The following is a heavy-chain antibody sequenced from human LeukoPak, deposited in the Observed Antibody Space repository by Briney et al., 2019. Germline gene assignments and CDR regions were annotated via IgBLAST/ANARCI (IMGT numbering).Heavy chain of an antibody. V-gene: IGHV3-48*04. J-gene: IGHJ4*02. CDR1: GFTFSSYG. D-gene: IGHD6-13*01. CDR2: ISSSGSTI. CDR3: ARFIAAAGTGGFDY. Sequence: GGSLRLSCAASGFTFSSYGMHWVRQAPGKGLEWVSYISSSGSTIYYADSVKGRFTISRDNAKNSLYLQMNSLRAEDTAVYYCARFIAAAGTGGFDYWGQGTLVTVSS.